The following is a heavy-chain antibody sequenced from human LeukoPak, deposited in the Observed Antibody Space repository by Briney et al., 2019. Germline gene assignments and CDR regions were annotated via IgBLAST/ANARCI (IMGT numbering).Heavy chain of an antibody. J-gene: IGHJ4*02. CDR3: ARGGYCSTTSCYFRTATFDY. CDR2: ISGYNGNT. D-gene: IGHD2-2*03. V-gene: IGHV1-18*01. CDR1: GYTFTSYG. Sequence: ASVKVSCKASGYTFTSYGISWVRQAPGQGLEWMGWISGYNGNTNYPQKLQGRVTMTTDTSTSTAYMDLRSLRSDDTAVYYRARGGYCSTTSCYFRTATFDYWGRGTLVTVSS.